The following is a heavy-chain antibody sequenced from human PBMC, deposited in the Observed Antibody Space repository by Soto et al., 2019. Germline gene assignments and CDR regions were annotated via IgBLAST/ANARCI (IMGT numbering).Heavy chain of an antibody. V-gene: IGHV1-24*01. CDR1: SYTLTELS. D-gene: IGHD2-2*01. CDR2: FDPEDGET. J-gene: IGHJ4*02. Sequence: GXSAKVSFKGSSYTLTELSMHWVRQAPVKGLEWMGGFDPEDGETIYAQKFQGRVTMTEDTSTDTAYMELSSLRSEDTAVYYCATIGGCSSTSCPWDYWGQGTLVTVSS. CDR3: ATIGGCSSTSCPWDY.